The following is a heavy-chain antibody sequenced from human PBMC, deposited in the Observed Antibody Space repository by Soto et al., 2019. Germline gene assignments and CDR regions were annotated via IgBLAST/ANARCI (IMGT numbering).Heavy chain of an antibody. CDR1: GFSLITSGMC. V-gene: IGHV2-70*11. CDR2: IDWDDDK. J-gene: IGHJ4*02. Sequence: SGPTLVNPTQTLTLTCTFSGFSLITSGMCVSWIRQPPGKALEWLARIDWDDDKYYSTSLKTRLTISKDTSKNQVVLTMTNMDTVDTATYYWARMREGSGWYPFNSWGQGTLVTVSS. D-gene: IGHD6-19*01. CDR3: ARMREGSGWYPFNS.